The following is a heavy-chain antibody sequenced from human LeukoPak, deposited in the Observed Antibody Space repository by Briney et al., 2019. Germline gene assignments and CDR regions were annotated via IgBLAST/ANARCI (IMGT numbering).Heavy chain of an antibody. CDR2: ISSSSSYI. J-gene: IGHJ4*02. D-gene: IGHD5-12*01. Sequence: GGSLRLSCAASGFTFSSYSMNWVRQAPGKGLEWVSSISSSSSYIYYADSVKGRFTISRDNAKNSLYLQMNSLRAEDTAVYYCARDSSSWIYSGYEGGPDYWGQGTLVTVSS. V-gene: IGHV3-21*01. CDR1: GFTFSSYS. CDR3: ARDSSSWIYSGYEGGPDY.